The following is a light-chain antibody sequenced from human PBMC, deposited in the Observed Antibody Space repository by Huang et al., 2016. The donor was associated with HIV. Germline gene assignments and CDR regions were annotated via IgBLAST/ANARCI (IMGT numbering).Light chain of an antibody. CDR3: QRYGSSPLYT. CDR1: QSVTSSH. J-gene: IGKJ2*01. V-gene: IGKV3-20*01. CDR2: AAC. Sequence: EIVLTQSPGTLSLSPGESATLSCRASQSVTSSHLAWYQQKPGQAPRLLIYAACSRAPGIPDRFSGSGSGTDFTLTISKLEPEDFAVYYCQRYGSSPLYTFGQGTKVEIK.